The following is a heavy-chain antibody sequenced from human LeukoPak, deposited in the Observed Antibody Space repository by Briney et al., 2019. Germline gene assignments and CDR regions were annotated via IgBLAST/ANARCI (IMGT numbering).Heavy chain of an antibody. CDR1: GGTFSSYA. J-gene: IGHJ5*02. D-gene: IGHD2-15*01. V-gene: IGHV1-69*05. Sequence: SSVKLSCKASGGTFSSYAISWVRQAPGQGLEWMGRIIPIFGTANYAQQLQGRVTITTDESTSTAYMELSSLRSEDTAVYYCARDLFGVVVAATNWFDPWGQGTLVTVFS. CDR3: ARDLFGVVVAATNWFDP. CDR2: IIPIFGTA.